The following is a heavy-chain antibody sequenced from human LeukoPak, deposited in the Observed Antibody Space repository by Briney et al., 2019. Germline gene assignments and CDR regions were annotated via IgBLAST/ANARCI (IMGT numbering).Heavy chain of an antibody. CDR1: GFTFSSYA. J-gene: IGHJ3*02. CDR3: AKDILADFWSGYYAFDI. CDR2: ISGSGGST. D-gene: IGHD3-3*01. Sequence: GGSLRLSCAASGFTFSSYAMSWVRQAPGKGLEWVSAISGSGGSTYYADSVKGRFTISRDNSKNTLYLQMNSLRAEDTAVYYCAKDILADFWSGYYAFDIWGQGTMVTVSS. V-gene: IGHV3-23*01.